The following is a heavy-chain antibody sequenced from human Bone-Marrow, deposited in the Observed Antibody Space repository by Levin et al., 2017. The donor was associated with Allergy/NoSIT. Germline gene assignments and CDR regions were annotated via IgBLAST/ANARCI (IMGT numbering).Heavy chain of an antibody. D-gene: IGHD3-10*01. CDR2: IIPIFGTA. J-gene: IGHJ6*02. Sequence: SVKVSCKASGGTFSSYAISWVRQAPGQGLEWMGGIIPIFGTANYAQKFQGRVTITADESTSTAYMELSSLRSEDTAVYYCARGITMVRGVITPAYYGMDVWGQGTTVTVSS. CDR3: ARGITMVRGVITPAYYGMDV. V-gene: IGHV1-69*13. CDR1: GGTFSSYA.